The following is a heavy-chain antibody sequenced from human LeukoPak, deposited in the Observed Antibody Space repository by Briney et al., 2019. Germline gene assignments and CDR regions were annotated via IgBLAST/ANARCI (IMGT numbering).Heavy chain of an antibody. CDR2: TYYRSKWYN. CDR3: ARGRWSSGPFGYYYYYGMDV. D-gene: IGHD6-19*01. V-gene: IGHV6-1*01. Sequence: SQTLSLTCAISGDSVSSNSAAWNWIRQSPSRGLEWLGRTYYRSKWYNDYAVSVKSRITINPDTSKNQFSLKLSSVTAADTAVYYCARGRWSSGPFGYYYYYGMDVWGQGTTVTVSS. J-gene: IGHJ6*02. CDR1: GDSVSSNSAA.